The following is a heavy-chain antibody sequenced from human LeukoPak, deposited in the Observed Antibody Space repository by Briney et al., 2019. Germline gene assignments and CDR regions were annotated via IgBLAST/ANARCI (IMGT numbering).Heavy chain of an antibody. CDR1: GFTFSNNC. V-gene: IGHV3-7*01. Sequence: PGGSLRLSCEASGFTFSNNCMSWVRQAPGKGLEWVANIKQDGSEKYYVDSVKGRFTISRDNAKNSLYLQMSSLRGEDTAVYYCATPPDGRGLGWLDPWGQGTLVTVSS. D-gene: IGHD5-24*01. J-gene: IGHJ5*02. CDR2: IKQDGSEK. CDR3: ATPPDGRGLGWLDP.